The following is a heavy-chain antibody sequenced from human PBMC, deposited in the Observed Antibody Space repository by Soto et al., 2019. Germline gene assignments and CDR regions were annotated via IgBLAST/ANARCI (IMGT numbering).Heavy chain of an antibody. CDR3: ARVYSGYDFGSDYYYYGMDV. V-gene: IGHV4-39*07. D-gene: IGHD5-12*01. J-gene: IGHJ6*02. CDR1: GGSISSGGYY. Sequence: SETLSLTCTVSGGSISSGGYYWSWIRQPPGKGLEWIGEIYHSGSTNYNPSLKSRVTISVDKSKNQFSLKLSSVTAADTAVYSCARVYSGYDFGSDYYYYGMDVWGQGTTVTVSS. CDR2: IYHSGST.